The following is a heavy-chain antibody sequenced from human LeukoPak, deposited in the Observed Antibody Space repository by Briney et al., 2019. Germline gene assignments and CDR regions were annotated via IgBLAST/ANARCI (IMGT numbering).Heavy chain of an antibody. J-gene: IGHJ4*02. D-gene: IGHD5-24*01. Sequence: GGSLRLSCAASGFTFSDFGMNWVRQAPGKGLEWVAVISYDGSNKYHADSVKGRFTISRDNSKNTLYLQMNSLRLEDTAVYYCARDKYGYNTPIDYWGQGTLVTVSS. CDR2: ISYDGSNK. V-gene: IGHV3-30-3*01. CDR3: ARDKYGYNTPIDY. CDR1: GFTFSDFG.